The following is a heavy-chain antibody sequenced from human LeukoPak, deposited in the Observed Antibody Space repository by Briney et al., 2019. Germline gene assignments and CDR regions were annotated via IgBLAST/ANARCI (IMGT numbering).Heavy chain of an antibody. CDR2: IFFGGAT. D-gene: IGHD1-14*01. V-gene: IGHV4-59*01. Sequence: SETLSPTWTVAAGSISSNYWGWIRQPPGKGLEWVGYIFFGGATTYNPSLRSRATISVDPPSTQFSLKLGCVTATTTAVNYVANDEGYIRDWGQGTLVTVSS. CDR1: AGSISSNY. CDR3: ANDEGYIRD. J-gene: IGHJ4*02.